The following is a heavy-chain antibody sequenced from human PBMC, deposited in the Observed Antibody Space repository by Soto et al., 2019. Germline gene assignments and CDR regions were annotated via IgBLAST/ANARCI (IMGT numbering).Heavy chain of an antibody. D-gene: IGHD5-12*01. CDR2: IYYSGNT. Sequence: SETLSLTCTVSGGSISNSGYYWGWIRQPPGKGLEWIGSIYYSGNTYYNPSLKSPVIVSVDTSRNQFSLKLSSVTAADTAVYYCASQGGPGYVYYYMDVWGKGTTVTVSS. V-gene: IGHV4-39*01. J-gene: IGHJ6*03. CDR3: ASQGGPGYVYYYMDV. CDR1: GGSISNSGYY.